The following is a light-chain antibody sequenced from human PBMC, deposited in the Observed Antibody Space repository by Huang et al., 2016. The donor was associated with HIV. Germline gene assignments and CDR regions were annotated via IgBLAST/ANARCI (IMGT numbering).Light chain of an antibody. J-gene: IGKJ3*01. V-gene: IGKV1-33*01. CDR1: QDINNY. CDR2: AAS. Sequence: DIQMTQSPSSLSASVGDRVTITCQASQDINNYLNWYQQKPGKAPKLLIYAASNLETGVPSRFSGSGSGTDFTFTINSLQPEDIAIYYCQQYNNLPRTFGPGTKVDIK. CDR3: QQYNNLPRT.